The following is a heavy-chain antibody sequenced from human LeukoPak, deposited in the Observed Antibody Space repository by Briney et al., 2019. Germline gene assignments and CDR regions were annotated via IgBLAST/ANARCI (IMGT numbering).Heavy chain of an antibody. CDR1: GFTFSNAW. V-gene: IGHV3-15*07. D-gene: IGHD3-3*01. CDR2: IRSITDGGTS. CDR3: ARLRFLEWFFDY. Sequence: GGSLRLSCAASGFTFSNAWMNWVRQAPGRGLEWVGRIRSITDGGTSDYAAPVKGRFTISRDDSQNTLYLQMNSLNTEDTAVYYCARLRFLEWFFDYWGQGTLVTVSS. J-gene: IGHJ4*02.